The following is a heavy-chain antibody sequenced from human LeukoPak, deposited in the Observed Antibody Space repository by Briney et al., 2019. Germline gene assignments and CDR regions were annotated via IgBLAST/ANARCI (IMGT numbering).Heavy chain of an antibody. J-gene: IGHJ6*03. CDR2: IYYSGST. V-gene: IGHV4-59*01. Sequence: SEALSLTCTVSGGSISSYYWSWIRQPPGKGLEWIGYIYYSGSTNYKSSLKSRVTISVDTSKNQFSLKLSSVTAADTAVYYCARTTEGGYSYGYFYYYYMDVWGKGTTVTISS. D-gene: IGHD5-18*01. CDR1: GGSISSYY. CDR3: ARTTEGGYSYGYFYYYYMDV.